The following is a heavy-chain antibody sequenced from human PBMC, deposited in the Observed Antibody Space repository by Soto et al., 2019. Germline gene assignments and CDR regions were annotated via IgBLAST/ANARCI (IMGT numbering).Heavy chain of an antibody. CDR1: GYTFTSYY. Sequence: ASVNVSCKSSGYTFTSYYIHWVRQAPGQGLEWMGIINPSGGSTSYAQKFQGRVTMTRDTSTSTVYMELSSLRSEDTAVYYCARANGDYGGYYYFDYWGQGTLVTVSS. V-gene: IGHV1-46*01. CDR2: INPSGGST. J-gene: IGHJ4*02. D-gene: IGHD4-17*01. CDR3: ARANGDYGGYYYFDY.